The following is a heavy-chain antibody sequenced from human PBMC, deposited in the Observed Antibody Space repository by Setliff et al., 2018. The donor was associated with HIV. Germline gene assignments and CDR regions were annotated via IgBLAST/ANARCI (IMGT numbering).Heavy chain of an antibody. J-gene: IGHJ4*02. Sequence: ASVKVSCKNSGGTFSRYTITWVRQATGQGLEWMGWMNPNSGNAGYAQKFQGXVTMTGNTSISTAYMERXSXRSGDTXVYSXXRDXXIGPXXWGQGT. V-gene: IGHV1-8*01. CDR3: XRDXXIGPXX. CDR1: GGTFSRYT. CDR2: MNPNSGNA.